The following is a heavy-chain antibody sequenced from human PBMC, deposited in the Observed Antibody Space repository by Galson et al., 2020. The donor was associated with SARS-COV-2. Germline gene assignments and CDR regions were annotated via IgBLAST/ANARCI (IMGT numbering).Heavy chain of an antibody. J-gene: IGHJ4*02. D-gene: IGHD3-22*01. Sequence: GESLKISCAASGFTFSSYSMNWVRQAPGKGLEWVSYISSSSSTIYYADSVKGRFTISRDNAKNSLYLQMNSLRAEDTAVYYCAREAVDYYDSSGYMYYFDYWGQGTLVTVSS. V-gene: IGHV3-48*01. CDR3: AREAVDYYDSSGYMYYFDY. CDR1: GFTFSSYS. CDR2: ISSSSSTI.